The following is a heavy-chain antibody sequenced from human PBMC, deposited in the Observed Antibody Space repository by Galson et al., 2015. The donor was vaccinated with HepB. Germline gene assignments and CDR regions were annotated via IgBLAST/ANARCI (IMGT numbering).Heavy chain of an antibody. CDR1: GDSFSTSH. CDR2: LYYSRST. CDR3: AKGAGWYPH. D-gene: IGHD2-15*01. Sequence: ETLSLTCTVSGDSFSTSHWSWLRQPPGEGLEWIGYLYYSRSTNYNPSLKSRVTISLDTPKKYLSLNLRSVTAADTAVYYCAKGAGWYPHWGQGTLVTVSS. V-gene: IGHV4-59*01. J-gene: IGHJ4*02.